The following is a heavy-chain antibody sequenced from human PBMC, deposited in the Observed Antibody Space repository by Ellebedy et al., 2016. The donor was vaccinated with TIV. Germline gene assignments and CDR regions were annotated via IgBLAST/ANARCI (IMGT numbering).Heavy chain of an antibody. CDR2: IGARGGAT. CDR1: GFAFRTFA. Sequence: GESLKISCAASGFAFRTFAMSWVRQAPGKGLEWVSTIGARGGATYYAGSVRGRFTSSRDNSNNTLYLQMNSLRGEDTAVYFCAKELVGGYDYPFDYWGRGTLVTVSS. J-gene: IGHJ4*02. V-gene: IGHV3-23*01. CDR3: AKELVGGYDYPFDY. D-gene: IGHD5-12*01.